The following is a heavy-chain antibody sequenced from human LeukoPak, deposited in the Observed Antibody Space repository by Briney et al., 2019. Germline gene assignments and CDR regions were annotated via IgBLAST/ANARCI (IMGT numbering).Heavy chain of an antibody. CDR2: MYHSGST. CDR3: ARHRYYNILTDNWFDP. CDR1: GGSISSSSYY. J-gene: IGHJ5*02. D-gene: IGHD3-9*01. Sequence: ASGTLSLTCTVSGGSISSSSYYWGWIRQPPGKGLEWIGSMYHSGSTYYNPSLKSRVTTSVDTSKNQFSLELSSVTAADTAVYYCARHRYYNILTDNWFDPWGQGTLVTVSS. V-gene: IGHV4-39*01.